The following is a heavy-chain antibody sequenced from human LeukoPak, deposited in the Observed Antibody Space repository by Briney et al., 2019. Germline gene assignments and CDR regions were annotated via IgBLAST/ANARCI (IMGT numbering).Heavy chain of an antibody. CDR2: INANSGGT. CDR1: GHTFTVYY. Sequence: GASVRVSCKASGHTFTVYYMHWVRQAPGQGLEWMGWINANSGGTNYAQKFQGRVTMTRDTSISTAYMELSRLRSDDTAVYYCASKWVTYYYNSSYYHYPTDVFDIWGQGTMVTVSS. J-gene: IGHJ3*02. CDR3: ASKWVTYYYNSSYYHYPTDVFDI. V-gene: IGHV1-2*02. D-gene: IGHD3-22*01.